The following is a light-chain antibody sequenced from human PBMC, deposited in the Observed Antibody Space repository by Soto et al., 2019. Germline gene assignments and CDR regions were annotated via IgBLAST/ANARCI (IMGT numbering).Light chain of an antibody. CDR1: SSDVGGYNY. J-gene: IGLJ1*01. V-gene: IGLV2-8*01. Sequence: QSVLTQPPSASGSPGQSVTISCTGTSSDVGGYNYVSWYQQHPGKAPKLMIYEVSKRPSGVPDPFSGSKSGNTASLTVSGLQAEDEADYYCSSYAGSNNFVFGTGTKLTVL. CDR3: SSYAGSNNFV. CDR2: EVS.